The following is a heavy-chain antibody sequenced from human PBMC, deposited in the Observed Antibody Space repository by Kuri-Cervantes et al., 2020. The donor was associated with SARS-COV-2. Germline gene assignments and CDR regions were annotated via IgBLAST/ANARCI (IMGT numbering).Heavy chain of an antibody. CDR2: IYYSGNT. CDR1: GGSLSSRSYY. J-gene: IGHJ4*02. Sequence: SETLSLTCTVSGGSLSSRSYYWGWIRQPPGKGLESIGNIYYSGNTFYNPSLKSRVTISVDTSKNQFSLKLSSVTAADTAVYYCARLGYDSSGYKDYYFDYWGQGTLVTVSS. CDR3: ARLGYDSSGYKDYYFDY. V-gene: IGHV4-39*01. D-gene: IGHD3-22*01.